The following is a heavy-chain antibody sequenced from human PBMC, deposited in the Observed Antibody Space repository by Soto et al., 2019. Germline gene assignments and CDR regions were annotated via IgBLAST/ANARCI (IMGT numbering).Heavy chain of an antibody. D-gene: IGHD3-16*02. V-gene: IGHV4-39*01. J-gene: IGHJ1*01. CDR3: ARHGSF. CDR1: GDSISGNSYY. Sequence: QLQLQESGPGLVKPSETLSLTCTVSGDSISGNSYYWGWIRQTPAKGLEWIGTIYYSGETFYNPSLQSRAPISIDASKNHFSLNLTTVTTADTAIYYCARHGSFWGQGALVTVSS. CDR2: IYYSGET.